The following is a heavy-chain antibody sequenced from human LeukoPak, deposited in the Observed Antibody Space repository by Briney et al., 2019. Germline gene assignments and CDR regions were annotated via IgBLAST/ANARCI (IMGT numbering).Heavy chain of an antibody. D-gene: IGHD5-18*01. CDR1: GGSFSGYY. CDR2: ISSSGSTI. CDR3: ARVVDTAMVIDY. J-gene: IGHJ4*02. Sequence: LSLTCAVYGGSFSGYYWSWIRQPPGKGLEWVSYISSSGSTIYYADSVKGRFTISRDNAKNSLYLRMNSLRAEDTAVYYCARVVDTAMVIDYWGQGTLVTVSS. V-gene: IGHV3-11*04.